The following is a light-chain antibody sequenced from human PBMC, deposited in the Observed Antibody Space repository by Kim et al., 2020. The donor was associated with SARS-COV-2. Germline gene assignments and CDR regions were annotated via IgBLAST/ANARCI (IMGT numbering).Light chain of an antibody. CDR3: AAWDDSLNGWV. Sequence: GQGITISCSGSSSNIGSNTVNWYQQVPGTAPKLLIYNNNERPSGVPDRFSGSKSGTSASLAISGLQSEDEADYYCAAWDDSLNGWVFGGGTQLTVL. J-gene: IGLJ3*02. V-gene: IGLV1-44*01. CDR2: NNN. CDR1: SSNIGSNT.